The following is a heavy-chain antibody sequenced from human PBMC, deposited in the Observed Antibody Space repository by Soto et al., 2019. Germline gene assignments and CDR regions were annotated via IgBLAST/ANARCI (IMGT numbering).Heavy chain of an antibody. CDR2: IKQDGSEQ. Sequence: PWGSLRLSCAASGFTFSGYWMSWVRQAPGKGLEWVANIKQDGSEQFYVDSVKGRFTISRDNAKNSLYLQMNSLRAEDTAVYYCAREAVWGQGTTVTVSS. CDR1: GFTFSGYW. J-gene: IGHJ6*02. V-gene: IGHV3-7*05. CDR3: AREAV.